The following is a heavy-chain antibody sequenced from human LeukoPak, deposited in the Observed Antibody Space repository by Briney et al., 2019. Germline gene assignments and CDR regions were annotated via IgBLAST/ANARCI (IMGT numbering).Heavy chain of an antibody. D-gene: IGHD3-3*01. Sequence: ASVKVSCKASGYTFTGYYMHWVRQAPGQGLEWMGRINPNSGGTNYAQKFQGRVTMTRDTSISTAYMELSRLRSDDTAVYYCARATVLRFLGWLPPGWFDPWGQGTLVTVSS. V-gene: IGHV1-2*06. CDR1: GYTFTGYY. CDR3: ARATVLRFLGWLPPGWFDP. CDR2: INPNSGGT. J-gene: IGHJ5*02.